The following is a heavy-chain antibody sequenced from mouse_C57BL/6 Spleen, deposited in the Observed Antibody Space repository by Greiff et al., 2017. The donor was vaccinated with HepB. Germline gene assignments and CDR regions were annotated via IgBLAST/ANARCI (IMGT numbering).Heavy chain of an antibody. CDR1: GYTFTSYW. CDR2: IHPNSGST. J-gene: IGHJ4*01. Sequence: VQLQQSGAELVKPGASVKLSCKASGYTFTSYWMHWVKQRPGQGLEWIGMIHPNSGSTNYNEKFKSKATLTVDKSSSTAYMQLSSLTSEDSAVYDCARRTAVGGYAMDYGGQGTSVSVSS. V-gene: IGHV1-64*01. CDR3: ARRTAVGGYAMDY. D-gene: IGHD1-1*01.